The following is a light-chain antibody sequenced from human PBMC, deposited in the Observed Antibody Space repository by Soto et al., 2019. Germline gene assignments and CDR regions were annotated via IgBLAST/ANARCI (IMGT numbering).Light chain of an antibody. Sequence: NFMLTQPHSVSESPGKTVTISCTRSSGSIASNDVQWYQQRPGSAPTTVIYENNQRPSGVPDRFSGSTDGSSNSASLTISGLQTEDEVDYYCQSYDSSTVVFGGGTKLTVL. CDR3: QSYDSSTVV. CDR2: ENN. V-gene: IGLV6-57*04. J-gene: IGLJ2*01. CDR1: SGSIASND.